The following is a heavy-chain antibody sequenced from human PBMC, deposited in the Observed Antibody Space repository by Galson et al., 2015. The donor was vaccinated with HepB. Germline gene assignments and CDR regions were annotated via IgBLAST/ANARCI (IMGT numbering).Heavy chain of an antibody. CDR2: ISYDGSNK. CDR1: GFTFSSYA. D-gene: IGHD6-13*01. J-gene: IGHJ6*02. Sequence: SLRLSCAASGFTFSSYAMHWVRQAPGKGLEWVAVISYDGSNKYYADSVKGRFTISRDNSKNTLYLQMNSLRAEDTAVYYCARNSYSSSWYGSPYYYYGMDVWGQGTTVTVSS. V-gene: IGHV3-30*04. CDR3: ARNSYSSSWYGSPYYYYGMDV.